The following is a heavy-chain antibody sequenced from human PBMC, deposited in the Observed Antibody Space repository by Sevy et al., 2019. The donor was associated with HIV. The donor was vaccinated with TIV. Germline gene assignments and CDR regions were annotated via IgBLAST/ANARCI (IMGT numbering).Heavy chain of an antibody. V-gene: IGHV3-30*02. CDR3: VKEGGGGGGDH. CDR2: IQYDGSNK. Sequence: GGSLRLSCAASGFSFSSYGMHWVRQAPGKGLEWMSYIQYDGSNKDYADSVKGRFTISRDNSKNTLYLQMNSLGAEDTAVFYCVKEGGGGGGDHWGQGTLVTVSS. D-gene: IGHD3-16*01. CDR1: GFSFSSYG. J-gene: IGHJ4*02.